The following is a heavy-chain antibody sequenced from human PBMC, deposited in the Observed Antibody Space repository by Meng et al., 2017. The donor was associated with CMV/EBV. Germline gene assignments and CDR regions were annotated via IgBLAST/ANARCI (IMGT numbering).Heavy chain of an antibody. D-gene: IGHD2-8*01. CDR1: GFTLSDHY. CDR2: AKNTPNSYDV. J-gene: IGHJ3*02. V-gene: IGHV3-72*01. Sequence: GESLKISCATSGFTLSDHYMDWVRQAPGKGLEWVARAKNTPNSYDVEYAASGKGRFTVSRDDSRKSVHLQMSNLKTEDTAVYYCVRNTNAAVDIWGRGTMVTVSS. CDR3: VRNTNAAVDI.